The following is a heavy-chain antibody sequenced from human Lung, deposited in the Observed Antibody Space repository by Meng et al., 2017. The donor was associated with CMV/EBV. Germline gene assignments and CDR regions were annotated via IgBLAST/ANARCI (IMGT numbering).Heavy chain of an antibody. CDR2: IRSKAYGGTT. CDR3: TRNRGSYYFDY. V-gene: IGHV3-49*04. Sequence: SCTASGFTFGAYAMTWVRQAPGKGLEWVGFIRSKAYGGTTEYAASVKGRFTISRDDSKSIAYLQMNSLKTEDTAVYYCTRNRGSYYFDYWGQGALVTVSS. D-gene: IGHD1-26*01. J-gene: IGHJ4*02. CDR1: GFTFGAYA.